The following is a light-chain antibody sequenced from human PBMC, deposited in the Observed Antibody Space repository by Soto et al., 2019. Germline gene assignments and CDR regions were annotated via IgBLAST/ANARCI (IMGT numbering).Light chain of an antibody. J-gene: IGLJ3*02. V-gene: IGLV2-14*01. Sequence: QSALTQPASVSGSPGQSITISCTGTSSDVGAYNSVSWYQQHPGIAPKLIIYEVSNRPSGVSNRFSGSKSGNTASLTISGLQDEEETDYSCSSYTSASAWVFGGGTKVTV. CDR1: SSDVGAYNS. CDR3: SSYTSASAWV. CDR2: EVS.